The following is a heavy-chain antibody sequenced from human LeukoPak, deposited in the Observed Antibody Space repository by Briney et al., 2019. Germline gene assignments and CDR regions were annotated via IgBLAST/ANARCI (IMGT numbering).Heavy chain of an antibody. CDR3: ATDPITLLRGVIIEGFDP. J-gene: IGHJ5*02. CDR2: IIPIFGTA. D-gene: IGHD3-10*01. Sequence: ASVKVSCKASGGTFSSYAISWVRQAPGQGLEWMGGIIPIFGTANYAQKFQGRVTITADESTSTAYMELSSLRSEDTAVYYCATDPITLLRGVIIEGFDPWGQGTLATVSS. V-gene: IGHV1-69*13. CDR1: GGTFSSYA.